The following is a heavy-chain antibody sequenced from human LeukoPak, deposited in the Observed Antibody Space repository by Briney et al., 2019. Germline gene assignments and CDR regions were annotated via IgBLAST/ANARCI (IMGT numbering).Heavy chain of an antibody. CDR3: AELGITMIGGV. CDR2: IKQDGSEK. CDR1: GFTFRSYS. Sequence: PGGSLRLSCAASGFTFRSYSMSWVRQAPGKGLEWVANIKQDGSEKYYVDSVKGRFTISRDNAKNSLYLQMNSLRAEDTAVYYCAELGITMIGGVWGKGTTVTISS. V-gene: IGHV3-7*01. J-gene: IGHJ6*04. D-gene: IGHD3-10*02.